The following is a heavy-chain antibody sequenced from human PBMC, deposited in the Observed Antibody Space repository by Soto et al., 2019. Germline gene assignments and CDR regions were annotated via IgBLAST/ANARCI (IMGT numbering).Heavy chain of an antibody. CDR2: IYYSGST. CDR3: ARHGYSSSYFDY. CDR1: GGSISSYY. Sequence: SETLSLTCTVSGGSISSYYWSWIRQPPGKGLEWIGYIYYSGSTNYNPSLKSRVTISVDTSKNQFSLKLSSVTAADTAVYYCARHGYSSSYFDYWGQGTLVTVSS. D-gene: IGHD6-13*01. V-gene: IGHV4-59*08. J-gene: IGHJ4*02.